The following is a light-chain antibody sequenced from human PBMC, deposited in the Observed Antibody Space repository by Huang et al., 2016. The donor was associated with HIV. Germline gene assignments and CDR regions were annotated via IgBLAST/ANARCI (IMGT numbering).Light chain of an antibody. CDR3: HQRSAWPLT. V-gene: IGKV3-11*01. CDR1: QTVHSF. J-gene: IGKJ4*01. Sequence: EIVLTQYPATRSLSPGERATLSCRASQTVHSFLCWYQHKPGQAPSRLMYDASNRATGTPARCRGSASGTDFTRTITNLQSEDSAVYYCHQRSAWPLTFGGGTKVEI. CDR2: DAS.